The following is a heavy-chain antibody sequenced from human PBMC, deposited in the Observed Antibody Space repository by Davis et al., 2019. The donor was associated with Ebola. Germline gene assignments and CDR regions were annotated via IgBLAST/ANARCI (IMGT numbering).Heavy chain of an antibody. CDR2: ISYHGSHT. D-gene: IGHD3-10*01. V-gene: IGHV3-30*03. CDR3: ARESGPDSGSYCTYCEV. CDR1: SFPFRSSD. Sequence: PGGSLRLSCAASSFPFRSSDMHWVRQAPGKGLEWVASISYHGSHTSYIDSVKERFITSRDNSKNTLYMQMNNLGAEYTAVYFCARESGPDSGSYCTYCEVWGQGTQVTVSS. J-gene: IGHJ4*02.